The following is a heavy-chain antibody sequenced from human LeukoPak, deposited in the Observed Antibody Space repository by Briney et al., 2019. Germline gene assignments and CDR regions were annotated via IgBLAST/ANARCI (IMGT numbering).Heavy chain of an antibody. CDR3: ARVQVGATVDY. D-gene: IGHD1-26*01. Sequence: PSETLSLTCTVSGGSISSSSYYWGWIRQPPGKGLEWIGSIYYSGSTYYNPSLKSRVTISVDTSKNQFSLKLSSVTAADTAVYYCARVQVGATVDYWGQGTLVTVSS. J-gene: IGHJ4*02. CDR1: GGSISSSSYY. CDR2: IYYSGST. V-gene: IGHV4-39*07.